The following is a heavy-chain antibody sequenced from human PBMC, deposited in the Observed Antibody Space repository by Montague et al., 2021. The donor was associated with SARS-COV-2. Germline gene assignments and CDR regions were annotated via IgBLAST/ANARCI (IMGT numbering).Heavy chain of an antibody. D-gene: IGHD3-3*01. CDR2: IDWDEDK. J-gene: IGHJ6*01. Sequence: PALVKPTQTLTLTCTLSGVSLNTRSVCVSWIRQPPGKALEWLARIDWDEDKYYNIFLKTRLTIPKDTSKNQVVLTMTNMDPVDTGTDYCTWSPYDFFYRNGMEGWVQVTAGTVS. V-gene: IGHV2-70*11. CDR1: GVSLNTRSVC. CDR3: TWSPYDFFYRNGMEG.